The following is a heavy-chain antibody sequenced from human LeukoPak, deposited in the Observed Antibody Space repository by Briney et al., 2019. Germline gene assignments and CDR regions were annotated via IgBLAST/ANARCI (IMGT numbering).Heavy chain of an antibody. CDR3: ARDREYYDSSGYYSRGPDY. V-gene: IGHV3-53*01. CDR2: IYSGGST. J-gene: IGHJ4*02. Sequence: GGSLRLSCAASGFTLSSYSMNWVRQAPGKGLEWVSVIYSGGSTYYADSVKGRFTISRDNSKNTLYLQMNSLRAEDTAVYYCARDREYYDSSGYYSRGPDYWGQGTLVTVSS. CDR1: GFTLSSYS. D-gene: IGHD3-22*01.